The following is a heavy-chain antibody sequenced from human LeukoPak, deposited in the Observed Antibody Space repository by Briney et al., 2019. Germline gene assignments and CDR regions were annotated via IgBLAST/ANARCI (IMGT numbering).Heavy chain of an antibody. CDR1: GGSISSYY. J-gene: IGHJ4*02. V-gene: IGHV4-4*09. CDR2: IYHSGST. Sequence: SETLSLTCTVSGGSISSYYWSWIRQPPGKGLEWIGYIYHSGSTYYNPPLKRRVTISVDSSKNQFSLKLSSVTAADTAVHHCARAAAPGSTFDYWGQRTLVTVSS. D-gene: IGHD6-25*01. CDR3: ARAAAPGSTFDY.